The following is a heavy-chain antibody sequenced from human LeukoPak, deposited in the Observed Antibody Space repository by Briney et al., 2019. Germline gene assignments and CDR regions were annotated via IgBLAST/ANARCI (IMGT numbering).Heavy chain of an antibody. Sequence: PGGSLRLSCAASGFSLTTYEMNWVRLAPGKGLEWVSYISSSGDSIYYADSVKGRFTISRDNAKNSLSLQMNSLRAEDTAIYYCARDRRVGATWSVGAFDIWGQGTTATVSS. D-gene: IGHD1-26*01. CDR2: ISSSGDSI. CDR3: ARDRRVGATWSVGAFDI. CDR1: GFSLTTYE. V-gene: IGHV3-48*03. J-gene: IGHJ3*02.